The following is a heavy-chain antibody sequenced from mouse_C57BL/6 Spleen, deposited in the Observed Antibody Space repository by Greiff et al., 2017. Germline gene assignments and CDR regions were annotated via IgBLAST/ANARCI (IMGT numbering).Heavy chain of an antibody. J-gene: IGHJ3*01. Sequence: VQLQQSGPELVKPGASVKISCKASGYTFTDYYMNWVKQSHGKSLEWIGDINPNNGGTSYNQKFKGKATLTVDKSSSTAYMELRSLTSEDSAVYYCARGEGNYGNGGGFAYWGQGTLVTVAA. CDR2: INPNNGGT. V-gene: IGHV1-26*01. D-gene: IGHD2-1*01. CDR1: GYTFTDYY. CDR3: ARGEGNYGNGGGFAY.